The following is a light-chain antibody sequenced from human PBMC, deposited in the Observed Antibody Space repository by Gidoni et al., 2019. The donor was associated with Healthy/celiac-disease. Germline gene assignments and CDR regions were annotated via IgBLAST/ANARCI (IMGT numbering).Light chain of an antibody. CDR2: DAS. CDR1: QSVSSY. V-gene: IGKV3-11*01. Sequence: EIVLTQSPATLSLSPGERASQSVSSYLAWYQQKPGQAPRLLIYDASNRATGIPARFSGSGSGTDFTLTISRLEPEDFAVYYCQQRSNWPPWTFGQGTKVEIK. J-gene: IGKJ1*01. CDR3: QQRSNWPPWT.